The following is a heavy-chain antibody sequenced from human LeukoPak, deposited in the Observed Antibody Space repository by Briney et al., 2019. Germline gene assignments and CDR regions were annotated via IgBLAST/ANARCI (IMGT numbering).Heavy chain of an antibody. V-gene: IGHV4-31*03. Sequence: SETLSLTCTVSGGSISSGGYYWSWIRQHPGKGLEWIGYIYYSGSTYYNPSLKSRVAISVDTSKNQFSLKLSSVTVADTAVYYCARLNTYGMDVWGQGTTVTVSS. J-gene: IGHJ6*02. D-gene: IGHD1/OR15-1a*01. CDR3: ARLNTYGMDV. CDR1: GGSISSGGYY. CDR2: IYYSGST.